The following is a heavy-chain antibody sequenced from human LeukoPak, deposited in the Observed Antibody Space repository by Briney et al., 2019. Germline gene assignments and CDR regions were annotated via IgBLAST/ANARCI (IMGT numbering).Heavy chain of an antibody. D-gene: IGHD3-10*01. J-gene: IGHJ6*03. CDR1: GYTFTSYG. CDR2: MNPNSGNT. V-gene: IGHV1-8*02. CDR3: ARGLRSGGLLWFREFMPPGIGHNYYYYYMDV. Sequence: ASVKVSCKASGYTFTSYGISWVRQAPGQGLEWMGWMNPNSGNTGYAQKFQGRVTMTRNTSISTAYMELSSLRSEDTAVYYCARGLRSGGLLWFREFMPPGIGHNYYYYYMDVWGKGTTVTVSS.